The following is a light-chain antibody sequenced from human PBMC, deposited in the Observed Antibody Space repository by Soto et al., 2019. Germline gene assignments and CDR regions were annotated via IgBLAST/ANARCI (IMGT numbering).Light chain of an antibody. CDR2: AAA. J-gene: IGKJ2*01. CDR3: QQYFSYPYT. CDR1: PGISSY. V-gene: IGKV1-8*01. Sequence: AIRMTQYPSSFYASTGDIVTITCRSSPGISSYLAWYQQKPGKAPNLLIYAAATVQRGSPSRFSGSGSGTYFTLTISRLQSEDFGTYYCQQYFSYPYTFGQGPKLEIK.